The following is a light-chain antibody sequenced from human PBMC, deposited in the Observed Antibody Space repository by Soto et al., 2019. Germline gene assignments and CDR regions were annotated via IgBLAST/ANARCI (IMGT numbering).Light chain of an antibody. CDR1: SSDIGAYIY. CDR3: SSYAGSNNFV. Sequence: SALTQPPSASGSPGQSVTISCTGTSSDIGAYIYVSWYQQHPGKAPKLMISEVSRRPSGVPERFSGSKSGNTASLTVSGLQADDEAHYYCSSYAGSNNFVFGTGTKLTVL. CDR2: EVS. V-gene: IGLV2-8*01. J-gene: IGLJ1*01.